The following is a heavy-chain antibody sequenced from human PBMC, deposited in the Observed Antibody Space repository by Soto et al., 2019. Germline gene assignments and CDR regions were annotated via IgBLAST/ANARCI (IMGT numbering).Heavy chain of an antibody. CDR3: VQGASTAHQPLDS. CDR2: ISGDGNDK. D-gene: IGHD1-26*01. V-gene: IGHV3-30*03. Sequence: QVQLVESGGGVVQPGRSLRLSCAASGFIFRNFGMHWVRRAPGKELEWVATISGDGNDKYYPDSMKGRFTISRDNFNNTLYLQLNSLRPEDTAVYHCVQGASTAHQPLDSWGQGVLVTVSS. J-gene: IGHJ4*02. CDR1: GFIFRNFG.